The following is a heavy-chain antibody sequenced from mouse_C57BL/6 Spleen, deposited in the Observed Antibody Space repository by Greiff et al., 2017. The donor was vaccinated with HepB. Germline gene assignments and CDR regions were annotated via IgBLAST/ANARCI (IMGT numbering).Heavy chain of an antibody. CDR3: ESDGSEGGY. CDR2: IDPSDSYT. V-gene: IGHV1-50*01. D-gene: IGHD1-1*01. CDR1: GYTFTSYW. Sequence: VQLQQSGAELVKPGASVKLSCKASGYTFTSYWMQWVKQRPGQGLEWIGEIDPSDSYTNYNQKFKGKATLTVDTSSSTADMQLSSLTSEDSAVYYCESDGSEGGYWGQGTTLTVSS. J-gene: IGHJ2*01.